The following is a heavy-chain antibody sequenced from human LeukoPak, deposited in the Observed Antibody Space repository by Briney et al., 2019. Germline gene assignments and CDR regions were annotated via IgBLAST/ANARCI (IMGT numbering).Heavy chain of an antibody. D-gene: IGHD6-19*01. V-gene: IGHV4-59*12. J-gene: IGHJ4*02. CDR2: IYYSGST. CDR3: ARVISSGWYRVGPFDY. CDR1: GGSISSYY. Sequence: SETLSLTCTISGGSISSYYWSWIRQPPGKGLEWIGYIYYSGSTNYNPSLKSRVTISVDTSKNQFSLKLSSVTAADTAVYYCARVISSGWYRVGPFDYWGQGTLVTVSS.